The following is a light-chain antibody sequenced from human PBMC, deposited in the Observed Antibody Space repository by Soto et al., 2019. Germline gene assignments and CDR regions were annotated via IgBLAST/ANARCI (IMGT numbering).Light chain of an antibody. Sequence: DIVMTQSPSTLSVSPGERPVGSSMASQSVSSNLAWYQQNTGQAPRLLIYDASNRATGIPARFSGSGSGTLFTLTITSLQSEDFAVYYCQQYNNWPLITFGQGTRLEI. J-gene: IGKJ5*01. CDR2: DAS. CDR3: QQYNNWPLIT. CDR1: QSVSSN. V-gene: IGKV3-15*01.